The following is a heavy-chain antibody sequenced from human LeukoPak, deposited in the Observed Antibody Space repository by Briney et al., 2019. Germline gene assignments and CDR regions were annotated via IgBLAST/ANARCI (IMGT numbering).Heavy chain of an antibody. D-gene: IGHD3-22*01. J-gene: IGHJ3*02. CDR3: ARGDYYDSSGYYFPDAFDI. CDR2: IWYDGSNK. CDR1: GFTFSRYG. V-gene: IGHV3-33*01. Sequence: GGSLSLSCAASGFTFSRYGMHWVRQAPGKGLEWVAGIWYDGSNKYYVDSVQGRFTISRDNSKNTLYLQMSSLRAEDTAVYYCARGDYYDSSGYYFPDAFDIWGQGTMVTVSS.